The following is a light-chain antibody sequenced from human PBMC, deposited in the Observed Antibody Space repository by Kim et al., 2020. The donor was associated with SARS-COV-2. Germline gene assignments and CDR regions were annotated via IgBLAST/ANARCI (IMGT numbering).Light chain of an antibody. CDR1: QDISNY. CDR2: DAS. Sequence: IQMTQSPSSLSASVGDRVTITCQASQDISNYLNWYQQKPGKAPKLLIYDASNLKAGVPSRFSGSGSGTDFTFTISSLQPEDIATYYCQQYDNLPYTFGQGTKLEI. V-gene: IGKV1-33*01. J-gene: IGKJ2*01. CDR3: QQYDNLPYT.